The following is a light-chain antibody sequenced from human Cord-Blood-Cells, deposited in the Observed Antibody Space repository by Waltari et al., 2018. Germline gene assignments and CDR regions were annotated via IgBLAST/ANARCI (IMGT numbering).Light chain of an antibody. J-gene: IGKJ2*01. Sequence: QSPATLSVSPGERATLSCRASQSVSSNLAWYQQKPGQAPRLLIYGASTRATGIPARFSGSGYGTEFTLTISSLQSEDFAVYYCQQNNNWPPYTFGQGTKLEIK. CDR3: QQNNNWPPYT. V-gene: IGKV3-15*01. CDR1: QSVSSN. CDR2: GAS.